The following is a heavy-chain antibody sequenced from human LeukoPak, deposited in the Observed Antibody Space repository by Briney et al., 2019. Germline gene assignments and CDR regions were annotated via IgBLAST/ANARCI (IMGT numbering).Heavy chain of an antibody. D-gene: IGHD4-17*01. Sequence: GGSLRLTCAASGFTFSSFSMNWVRQAPGKGVEWVSSISTSSSYIYYADSVKGRFTSSRDNARNSLYLQMNSLRAEDTAVYYCARDSATVTSTSSWFDPWGQGTLVTVSS. CDR1: GFTFSSFS. J-gene: IGHJ5*02. CDR2: ISTSSSYI. V-gene: IGHV3-21*01. CDR3: ARDSATVTSTSSWFDP.